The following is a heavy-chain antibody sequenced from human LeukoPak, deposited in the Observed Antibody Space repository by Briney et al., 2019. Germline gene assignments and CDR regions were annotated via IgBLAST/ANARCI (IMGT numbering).Heavy chain of an antibody. CDR1: GGTFSSYA. V-gene: IGHV1-69*05. CDR2: IIPIFGTA. J-gene: IGHJ3*02. D-gene: IGHD3/OR15-3a*01. CDR3: ARGFRTWDAFDI. Sequence: GASVKVSCKASGGTFSSYAISWVRQAPGQGLEWMGGIIPIFGTANYAQKFQGRVTITTDESTSTAYMELSSLRSDDTAVYYCARGFRTWDAFDIWGQGTMVTVSS.